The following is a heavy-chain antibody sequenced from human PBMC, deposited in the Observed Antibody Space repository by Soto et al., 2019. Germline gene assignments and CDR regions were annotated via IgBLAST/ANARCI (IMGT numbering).Heavy chain of an antibody. CDR1: GFRFSSYS. J-gene: IGHJ4*02. CDR3: ATMNGYFEY. D-gene: IGHD3-22*01. V-gene: IGHV3-23*01. CDR2: ITATGDRT. Sequence: HPGGSLRLSCADSGFRFSSYSMSWVRQTPGKGLEWVGAITATGDRTYYADSVTGRFTISRDNSKKTHYLQMTSLRAEDTAMYYCATMNGYFEYWGQGTPVTVSS.